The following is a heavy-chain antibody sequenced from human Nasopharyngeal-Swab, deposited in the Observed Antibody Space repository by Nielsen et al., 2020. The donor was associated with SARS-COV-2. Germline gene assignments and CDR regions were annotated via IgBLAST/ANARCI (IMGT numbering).Heavy chain of an antibody. D-gene: IGHD6-13*01. CDR3: ARDLDSSSWFNWFDP. CDR2: IYYSGST. Sequence: WIRQPPGKGLEWIGSIYYSGSTYYNPSLKSRVTISVDTSKNQFSLKLSSVTAADTAAYYCARDLDSSSWFNWFDPRGQGTLVTVSS. J-gene: IGHJ5*02. V-gene: IGHV4-39*07.